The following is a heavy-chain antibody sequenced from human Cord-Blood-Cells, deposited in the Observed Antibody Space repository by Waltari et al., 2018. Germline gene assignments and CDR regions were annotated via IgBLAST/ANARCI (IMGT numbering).Heavy chain of an antibody. CDR3: AGGSSGAARFWYFDL. Sequence: EVQLVESGGGLVQPGGSLRLSCAASGFTFSSYSMNWVRQAPGKGLEWVSYISSSSTIYYADSVKGRFTISRDNAKNSLYLQMNSLRDEDTAVYYCAGGSSGAARFWYFDLWGRGTLVTVSS. D-gene: IGHD6-6*01. CDR1: GFTFSSYS. J-gene: IGHJ2*01. V-gene: IGHV3-48*02. CDR2: ISSSSTI.